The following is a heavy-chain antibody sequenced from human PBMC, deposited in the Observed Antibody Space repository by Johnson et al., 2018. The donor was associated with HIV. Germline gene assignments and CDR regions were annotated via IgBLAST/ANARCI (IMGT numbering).Heavy chain of an antibody. CDR1: GFTFSDYY. J-gene: IGHJ3*02. CDR3: ARSDITLVRGVAFDI. Sequence: QVQLVESGGGLVKPGGSLRLSCAASGFTFSDYYMSWIRQAPGKGLEWVSYISPSDSTIYYADSVKGRFTISRDNAKNSLYLQMKSRRVEETAVYYCARSDITLVRGVAFDIWGQGTVVTVSS. D-gene: IGHD3-10*01. V-gene: IGHV3-11*04. CDR2: ISPSDSTI.